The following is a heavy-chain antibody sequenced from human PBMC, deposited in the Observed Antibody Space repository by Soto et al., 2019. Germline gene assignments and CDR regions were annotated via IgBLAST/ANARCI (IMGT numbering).Heavy chain of an antibody. CDR3: ASFSGTYFDS. J-gene: IGHJ4*02. Sequence: TLSLTCAVSGASIDSGGYSWSWVRQPPGKGLEWIGDIYHIGNTYYNPSLQSRVTISVDKSKNQISLKLTSMTAADTAVYFCASFSGTYFDSWGQGAL. V-gene: IGHV4-30-2*01. D-gene: IGHD1-26*01. CDR1: GASIDSGGYS. CDR2: IYHIGNT.